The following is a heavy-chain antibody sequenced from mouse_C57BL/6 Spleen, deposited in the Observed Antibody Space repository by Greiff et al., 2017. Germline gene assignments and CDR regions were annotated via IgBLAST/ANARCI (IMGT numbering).Heavy chain of an antibody. D-gene: IGHD1-1*01. CDR2: INPSSGYT. V-gene: IGHV1-4*01. Sequence: QVQLQQSGAELARPGASVKMSCKASGYTFTSYTMHWVKQRPGQGLEWIGYINPSSGYTKYNQKFKDKATLTANKSSSTAYMQLSSLTSEDSAVYYCARDYYGSSYEVYFDYWGQGTTLTVSS. CDR1: GYTFTSYT. J-gene: IGHJ2*01. CDR3: ARDYYGSSYEVYFDY.